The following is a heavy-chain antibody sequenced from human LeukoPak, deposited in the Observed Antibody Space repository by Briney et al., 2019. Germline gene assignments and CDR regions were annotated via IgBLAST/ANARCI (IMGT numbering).Heavy chain of an antibody. CDR3: ATGLGYSYGYQVLFRAFDP. J-gene: IGHJ5*02. CDR1: GYTLTELS. D-gene: IGHD5-18*01. CDR2: FDPEDGET. V-gene: IGHV1-24*01. Sequence: ASVKVSCKVSGYTLTELSMHWVRQAPGKGLEWMGGFDPEDGETIYAQKFQGRVTMTEDTSTDTAYMELSSLRSEDTAVYYCATGLGYSYGYQVLFRAFDPWGQGTLVTVSS.